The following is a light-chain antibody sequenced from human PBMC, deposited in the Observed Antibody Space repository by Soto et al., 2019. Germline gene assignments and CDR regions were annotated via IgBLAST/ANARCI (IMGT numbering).Light chain of an antibody. V-gene: IGKV1-9*01. CDR2: AAS. Sequence: IQLTQSPSSLSASVGDRVTITCRASQGISSYLAWYQQKPGQAPKLLIYAASTLQGGVPSRFSGSGSETDFTLAISNLQPEDFATYYCQQVNSYPYTFGQGTNLEIK. CDR1: QGISSY. CDR3: QQVNSYPYT. J-gene: IGKJ2*01.